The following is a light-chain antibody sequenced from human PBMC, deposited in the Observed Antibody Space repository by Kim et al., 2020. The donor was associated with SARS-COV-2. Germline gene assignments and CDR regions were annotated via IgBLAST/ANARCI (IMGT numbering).Light chain of an antibody. J-gene: IGLJ1*01. CDR3: SSYTSSNTYV. CDR1: YAR. Sequence: YARVSWYQQPPGTAPKLMIYEVNDRPSGVPDRFSGSKSGNTASLTISGLQPEDEADYYCSSYTSSNTYVFGTGTQLTVL. V-gene: IGLV2-18*02. CDR2: EVN.